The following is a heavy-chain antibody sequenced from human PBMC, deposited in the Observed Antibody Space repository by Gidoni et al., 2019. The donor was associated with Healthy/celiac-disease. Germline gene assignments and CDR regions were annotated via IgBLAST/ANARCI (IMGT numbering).Heavy chain of an antibody. J-gene: IGHJ6*02. CDR2: ISGRGGST. CDR3: AKEGVEYYDSSGYYYYYYGMDV. V-gene: IGHV3-23*01. D-gene: IGHD3-22*01. Sequence: EVQLLESGGGLVQPGGSLRLSCAASGFPFSSYAMRWVRQAPGKGLEWVSAISGRGGSTYYADSVKGRFTISRDNSKNTLYLQMNSLRAEDTAVYYCAKEGVEYYDSSGYYYYYYGMDVWGQGTTVTVSS. CDR1: GFPFSSYA.